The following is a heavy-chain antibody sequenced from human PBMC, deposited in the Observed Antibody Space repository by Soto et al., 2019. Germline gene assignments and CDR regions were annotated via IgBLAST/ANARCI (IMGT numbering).Heavy chain of an antibody. J-gene: IGHJ4*02. CDR2: INAGNGNT. Sequence: ASVKVSCKASGYTFTSYAMHWVRQAPGQRLEWMGWINAGNGNTKYSQKFQGRVTITRDTSASTAYMELSSLRSEDTAVYYCARVRSSGWYYDYWGQGTLVTVSS. CDR1: GYTFTSYA. D-gene: IGHD6-19*01. V-gene: IGHV1-3*01. CDR3: ARVRSSGWYYDY.